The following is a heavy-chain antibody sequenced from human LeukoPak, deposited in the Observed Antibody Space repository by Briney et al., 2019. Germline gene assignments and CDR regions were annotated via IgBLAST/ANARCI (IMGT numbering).Heavy chain of an antibody. CDR1: GGSFSGYC. D-gene: IGHD2-2*01. Sequence: SETLSLTCAGYGGSFSGYCWSWIRQPPGKGLEWIGEINHSGSTNYNPSLKSRVTISVDTSKNQFSLKLSSVTAADTAVYHCARGRVLLGYCSSTSCYGGYYFDYWGQGTLVTVSS. V-gene: IGHV4-34*01. CDR3: ARGRVLLGYCSSTSCYGGYYFDY. J-gene: IGHJ4*02. CDR2: INHSGST.